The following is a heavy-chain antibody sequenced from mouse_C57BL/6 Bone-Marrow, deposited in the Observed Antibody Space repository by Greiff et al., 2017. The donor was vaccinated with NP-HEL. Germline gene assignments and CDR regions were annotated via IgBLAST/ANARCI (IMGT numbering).Heavy chain of an antibody. CDR1: GFSLTSYG. J-gene: IGHJ4*01. CDR3: ASMITTTRYYAMDY. CDR2: IWSGGST. Sequence: VQLVESGPGLVQPSQSLSITCTVSGFSLTSYGVHWVRQSPGKGLEWLGVIWSGGSTDYNAAFISRLSISKDNSKSQVFFKMNSLQADDTAIYYCASMITTTRYYAMDYWGQGTSVTVSS. D-gene: IGHD2-4*01. V-gene: IGHV2-2*01.